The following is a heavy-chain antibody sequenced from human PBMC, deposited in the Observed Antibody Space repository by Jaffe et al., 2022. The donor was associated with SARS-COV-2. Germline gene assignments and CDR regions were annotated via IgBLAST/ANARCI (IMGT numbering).Heavy chain of an antibody. V-gene: IGHV4-61*01. Sequence: QVQLKESGPGLVKSSETLSLTCTVFGASVTSGNYYWSWIRQPPGKALEWIGYIYYNGRTLYNPSLKSRVTMALDTSRNQVSLKQTSVTAADTAVYYCARTTIVTKLLEFWGQGTLVTVSS. CDR3: ARTTIVTKLLEF. CDR2: IYYNGRT. CDR1: GASVTSGNYY. J-gene: IGHJ4*02. D-gene: IGHD2-15*01.